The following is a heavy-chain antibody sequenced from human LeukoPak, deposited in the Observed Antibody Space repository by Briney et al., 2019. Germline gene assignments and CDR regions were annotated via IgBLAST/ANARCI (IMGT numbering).Heavy chain of an antibody. CDR1: GFTFSSYA. Sequence: PGGSLRLSCAASGFTFSSYAMSWVRQAPGKGLEWVSGISGSGGSTYYADSVKGRFTISRDNSKNTLYLQMNSLRAEDTAVYYCAKQYCSGGSCYDYWGQGTLVTVSS. J-gene: IGHJ4*02. CDR3: AKQYCSGGSCYDY. CDR2: ISGSGGST. V-gene: IGHV3-23*01. D-gene: IGHD2-15*01.